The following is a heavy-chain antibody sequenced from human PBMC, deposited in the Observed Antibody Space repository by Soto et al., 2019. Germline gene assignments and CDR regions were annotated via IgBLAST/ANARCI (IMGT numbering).Heavy chain of an antibody. V-gene: IGHV3-21*01. CDR1: GFTFSSYS. Sequence: GGSLRLSCAASGFTFSSYSMNWVRQAPGKGLEWVSSISSSSSYIYYADSVKGRFTISRDNAKNSLYLQMNSLRAEDTAVYYCARFVGVVVVAAVDVWGKGTTVTVSS. J-gene: IGHJ6*04. D-gene: IGHD2-15*01. CDR2: ISSSSSYI. CDR3: ARFVGVVVVAAVDV.